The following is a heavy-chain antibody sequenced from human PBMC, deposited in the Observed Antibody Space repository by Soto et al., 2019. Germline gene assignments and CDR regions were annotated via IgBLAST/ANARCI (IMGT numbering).Heavy chain of an antibody. CDR2: IDTDGSTSGT. D-gene: IGHD1-26*01. CDR1: GFTFSGHW. CDR3: ARGRGTYYADY. V-gene: IGHV3-74*03. J-gene: IGHJ4*02. Sequence: EVRLVESGGVLVPPGGSLRLTCEASGFTFSGHWMHWVRRAPGKGLVWVSHIDTDGSTSGTSYADSVKGGFTLSRDDSKDWLYLQMTDLRVEDTAVYYCARGRGTYYADYWGQGTLVTVSS.